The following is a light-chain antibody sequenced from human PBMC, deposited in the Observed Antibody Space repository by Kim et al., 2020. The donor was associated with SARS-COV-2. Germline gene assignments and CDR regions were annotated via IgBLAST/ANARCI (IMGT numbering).Light chain of an antibody. Sequence: GHSITHACTGTSSDVGGYNYVSWYQQHPGKAPKLMIYDVSKRPSGVSNRFSGSKSGNTASLTISGLQAEDEADYYCSSYTSSSTLVFGTGTKVTVL. J-gene: IGLJ1*01. V-gene: IGLV2-14*03. CDR1: SSDVGGYNY. CDR2: DVS. CDR3: SSYTSSSTLV.